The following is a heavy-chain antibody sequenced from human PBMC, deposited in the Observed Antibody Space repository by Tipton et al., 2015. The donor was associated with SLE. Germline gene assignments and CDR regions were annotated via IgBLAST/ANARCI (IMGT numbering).Heavy chain of an antibody. J-gene: IGHJ3*02. Sequence: GSLRLSCTVSGGSIRNSYYYWGWIRQPPGKGLEWIGSIYYSGSTFYNPSLKSRVSISIDTSKSQFSLKLNSVTAADTAVYYCARAGTGTSWGAFDIWGQGTMVPVSS. CDR1: GGSIRNSYYY. D-gene: IGHD1-7*01. V-gene: IGHV4-39*07. CDR3: ARAGTGTSWGAFDI. CDR2: IYYSGST.